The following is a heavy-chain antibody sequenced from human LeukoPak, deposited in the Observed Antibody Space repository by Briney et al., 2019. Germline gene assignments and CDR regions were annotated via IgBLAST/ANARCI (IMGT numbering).Heavy chain of an antibody. CDR2: ISYDGSNK. D-gene: IGHD5-18*01. Sequence: PGRSLRLSCAASGFTFSSYGMHWVRPAPGKGLEWVAVISYDGSNKYYADSVKGRFTISRDNSKNTLYLQMNSLRAEDTAVYYCAKDRDTAMVRPMNYFDYWGQGTLVTVSS. J-gene: IGHJ4*02. V-gene: IGHV3-30*18. CDR1: GFTFSSYG. CDR3: AKDRDTAMVRPMNYFDY.